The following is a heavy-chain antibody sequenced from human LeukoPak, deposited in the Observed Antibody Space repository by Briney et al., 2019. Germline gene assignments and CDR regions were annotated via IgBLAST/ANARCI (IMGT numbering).Heavy chain of an antibody. Sequence: VASVKVSCKVSGYTLTELSMHWVRQAPGKGLEWMGGLDPEDGETIYAQKFQGRVTMTEDTSTDTAYMELSSLRSEDTAVYYCATERAHSGYDYYYYYGMDVWGQGTTVTVSS. CDR2: LDPEDGET. CDR1: GYTLTELS. V-gene: IGHV1-24*01. CDR3: ATERAHSGYDYYYYYGMDV. J-gene: IGHJ6*02. D-gene: IGHD5-12*01.